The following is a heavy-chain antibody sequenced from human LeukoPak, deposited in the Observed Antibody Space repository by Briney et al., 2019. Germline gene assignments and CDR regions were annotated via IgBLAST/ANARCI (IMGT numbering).Heavy chain of an antibody. V-gene: IGHV3-21*06. CDR3: VRDVSRRIGMDI. Sequence: GGSLRLSCLASGFSFNSYTMNWVREAPGKGLEWVSTISPGVSGYTWYAESVKGRFTISRDNPENSLYLQMDSLRADDTAVYYCVRDVSRRIGMDIWGQGTTVTVSS. CDR1: GFSFNSYT. CDR2: ISPGVSGYT. J-gene: IGHJ6*02. D-gene: IGHD2/OR15-2a*01.